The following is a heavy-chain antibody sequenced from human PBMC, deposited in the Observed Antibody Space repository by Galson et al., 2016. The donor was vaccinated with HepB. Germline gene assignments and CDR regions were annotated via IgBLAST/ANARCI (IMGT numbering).Heavy chain of an antibody. CDR3: ARTMGRGNDATDY. V-gene: IGHV3-23*01. D-gene: IGHD1-1*01. J-gene: IGHJ4*02. CDR1: GFTFSSYA. CDR2: IRGSAITT. Sequence: SLRLSCAASGFTFSSYAMYWVRQAPGKGLEWVSSIRGSAITTYYADSVKGRFTITRDSSTNKLYLHMDSLRAEDTAIYYCARTMGRGNDATDYWGQGTLVTVSS.